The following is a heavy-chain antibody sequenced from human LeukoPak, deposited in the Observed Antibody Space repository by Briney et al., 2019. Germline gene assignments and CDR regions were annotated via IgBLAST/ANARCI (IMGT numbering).Heavy chain of an antibody. V-gene: IGHV3-23*01. CDR2: ISGSGGST. CDR3: ARHSGRQWLAPSGY. CDR1: GLTFSSYS. J-gene: IGHJ4*02. Sequence: PGGSLRLSCAASGLTFSSYSMTWVRQAPGKGLEWVSVISGSGGSTYYGDSVKGRLTISRDNSKNTLYLQMSSLRAEDTALYFCARHSGRQWLAPSGYWGQGTLVTVSS. D-gene: IGHD6-19*01.